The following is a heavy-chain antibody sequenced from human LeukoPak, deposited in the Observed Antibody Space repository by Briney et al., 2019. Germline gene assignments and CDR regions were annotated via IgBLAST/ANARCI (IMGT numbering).Heavy chain of an antibody. V-gene: IGHV3-23*01. CDR2: ISGSGGST. D-gene: IGHD3-3*01. J-gene: IGHJ4*02. CDR3: AKSSYYDFWSGYYCDY. CDR1: GFTFSSYA. Sequence: PGGSLRLSCAASGFTFSSYAMSWVRQAPGKGLEWVSAISGSGGSTYYADSVKGRFTISRDNSKNTLYLQMNSLRAEDTAVYYCAKSSYYDFWSGYYCDYWGQGTLATVSS.